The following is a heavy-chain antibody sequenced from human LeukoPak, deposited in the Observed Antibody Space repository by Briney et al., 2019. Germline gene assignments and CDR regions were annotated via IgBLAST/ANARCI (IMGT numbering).Heavy chain of an antibody. CDR2: IYYSGST. CDR1: GGSISSYY. V-gene: IGHV4-59*12. CDR3: AREVNCSGGSCYSRGGGFDY. Sequence: SETLSLTCTVSGGSISSYYWSWIRQPPGKGLEWIGYIYYSGSTNYNPSLKSRVTISVDTSKNQFSLKLSSVTAADTAVYYCAREVNCSGGSCYSRGGGFDYWGQGTLVTVSS. D-gene: IGHD2-15*01. J-gene: IGHJ4*02.